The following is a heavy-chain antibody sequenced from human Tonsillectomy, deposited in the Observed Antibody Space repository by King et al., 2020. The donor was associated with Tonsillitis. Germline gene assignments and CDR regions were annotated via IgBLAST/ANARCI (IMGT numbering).Heavy chain of an antibody. J-gene: IGHJ4*02. CDR1: GFTFSSYA. D-gene: IGHD3-10*01. CDR3: ARGYYGSAKRGFDY. V-gene: IGHV3-64*01. Sequence: VQLVESGGGLVQPGGSLRLSCAASGFTFSSYAMHWVRQAPGKGLEYVSAISSNVGSTYYANSVKGRFTISRDNSKNTLYLQMGSLRAEDMAVYYCARGYYGSAKRGFDYWGQGTLVTVSS. CDR2: ISSNVGST.